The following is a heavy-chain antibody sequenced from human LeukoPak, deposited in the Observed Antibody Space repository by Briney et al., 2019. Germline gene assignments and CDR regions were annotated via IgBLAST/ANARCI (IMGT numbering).Heavy chain of an antibody. V-gene: IGHV1-46*01. CDR2: INPSGGST. Sequence: GASVKVSCKASGYTFTSYYMHWVRQAPGQGLEWMGIINPSGGSTSYAQKFQGRVTMTRDTSTSTVYMELSSLRSEDTAVYYCARDRERITGTTGWPNDYWGQGTLVTVSS. CDR1: GYTFTSYY. J-gene: IGHJ4*02. CDR3: ARDRERITGTTGWPNDY. D-gene: IGHD1-7*01.